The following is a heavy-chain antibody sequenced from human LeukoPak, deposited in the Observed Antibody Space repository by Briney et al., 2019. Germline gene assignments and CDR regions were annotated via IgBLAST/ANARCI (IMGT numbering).Heavy chain of an antibody. D-gene: IGHD1-26*01. CDR3: ARASGSYWWFDS. CDR1: GYTFTGYY. V-gene: IGHV1-2*02. J-gene: IGHJ5*01. CDR2: VNPNSGDT. Sequence: GASVKVSCKASGYTFTGYYLHWVRQAPGQGLEWMGCVNPNSGDTNYAQKFQGSVTMTRDTSTSTVYMELSRLRSDDTAVYYCARASGSYWWFDSWGQGTLVTVSS.